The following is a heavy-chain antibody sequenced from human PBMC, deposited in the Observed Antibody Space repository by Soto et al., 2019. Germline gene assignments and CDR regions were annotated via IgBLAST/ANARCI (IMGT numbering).Heavy chain of an antibody. Sequence: QVQLVESGGGVVQPGRSLRLSCAASGSSFSSYGIHWVRQVPSKGLEWVAVISYDGTYKHYADSVKGRFTFSRDNSKKTVYLQMTSLRAEDTAVYYCAKDRGYYSSSGPFYWGQGTLVTVSS. D-gene: IGHD6-13*01. CDR2: ISYDGTYK. CDR1: GSSFSSYG. V-gene: IGHV3-30*18. J-gene: IGHJ4*02. CDR3: AKDRGYYSSSGPFY.